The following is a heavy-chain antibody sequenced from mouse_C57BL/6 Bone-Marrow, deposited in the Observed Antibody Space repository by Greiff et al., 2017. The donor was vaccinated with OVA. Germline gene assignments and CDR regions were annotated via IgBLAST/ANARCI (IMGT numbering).Heavy chain of an antibody. Sequence: EVKLVESGGGLVKPGGSLKLSCAASGFTFSDYGMHWVRQAPEKGLEWVAYISSGSSSIYYADTVKGRFTISRDNAKNTLFLQMTSLRSEDTAMYYCARTDGSSYFSWFAYWGQGTLVTVSA. J-gene: IGHJ3*01. CDR2: ISSGSSSI. CDR3: ARTDGSSYFSWFAY. V-gene: IGHV5-17*01. D-gene: IGHD1-1*01. CDR1: GFTFSDYG.